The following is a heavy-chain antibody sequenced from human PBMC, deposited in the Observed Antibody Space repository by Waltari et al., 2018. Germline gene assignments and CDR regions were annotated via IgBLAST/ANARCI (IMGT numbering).Heavy chain of an antibody. CDR3: ARGHCTGGSCHSGDNFDL. CDR2: IYSGITT. J-gene: IGHJ4*02. CDR1: GFLVEATC. Sequence: EVNLVESGGGLVQPGGSLRLSCAASGFLVEATCMTWVRQAPGKGLEWVSVIYSGITTYYADSAKDRFIISRDNSKNTLFLQMNSLRAEDTAVYYCARGHCTGGSCHSGDNFDLWGQGTLVTVSS. D-gene: IGHD2-15*01. V-gene: IGHV3-53*03.